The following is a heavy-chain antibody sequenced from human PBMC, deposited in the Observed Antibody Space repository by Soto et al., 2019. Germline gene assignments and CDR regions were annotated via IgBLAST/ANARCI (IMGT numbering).Heavy chain of an antibody. CDR2: IIPIFGTA. V-gene: IGHV1-69*13. CDR1: GGTFSSYA. D-gene: IGHD6-6*01. Sequence: SVKVSCKASGGTFSSYAISWVRQAPGQGLEWMGGIIPIFGTANYAQKFQGRVTITADESTSTAYMELSSLRSEDTAVYYCARGSIAARPPYYYGMDVWGQGTTVTVS. CDR3: ARGSIAARPPYYYGMDV. J-gene: IGHJ6*02.